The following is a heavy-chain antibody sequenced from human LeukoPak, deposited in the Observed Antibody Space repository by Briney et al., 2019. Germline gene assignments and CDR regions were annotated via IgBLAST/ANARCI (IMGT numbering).Heavy chain of an antibody. V-gene: IGHV3-21*01. J-gene: IGHJ6*02. CDR2: ISSSSTYM. CDR3: ARDRSGSYPETYGMDV. Sequence: GGSLRLSCVASGFTFSSYSMNWVRRAPGKGLEWVSSISSSSTYMFYGDSMKGRFTISRDNARSSLYLQMNSLRAEDTAVYYCARDRSGSYPETYGMDVWGQGTTVTVSS. CDR1: GFTFSSYS. D-gene: IGHD1-26*01.